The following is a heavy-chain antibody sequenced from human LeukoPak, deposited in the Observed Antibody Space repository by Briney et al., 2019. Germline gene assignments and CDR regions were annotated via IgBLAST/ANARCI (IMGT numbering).Heavy chain of an antibody. J-gene: IGHJ4*02. Sequence: GGSLRLSCAASGFTFSSYAMHWVRLAPGKGLEYVSAISSNGGSTYYANSVKGRFTISRDNSKNTLYLQMGSLRAEDMAVYYCAVDYSTVYWGQGTLVTVSS. V-gene: IGHV3-64*01. D-gene: IGHD4-11*01. CDR1: GFTFSSYA. CDR2: ISSNGGST. CDR3: AVDYSTVY.